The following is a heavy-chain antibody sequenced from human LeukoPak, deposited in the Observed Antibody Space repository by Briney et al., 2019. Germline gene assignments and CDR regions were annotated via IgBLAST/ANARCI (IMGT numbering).Heavy chain of an antibody. Sequence: GGSLRLSCAASGFTFSSYSMNWVRQAPGKGLEWVSYISSSSSTIYYADSVKGRFTISRDNAKNSLYLQMNSLRAGDTAVYYCRRERRDYTDYFDYWGQGTLVTVSS. V-gene: IGHV3-48*01. J-gene: IGHJ4*02. D-gene: IGHD4-11*01. CDR2: ISSSSSTI. CDR1: GFTFSSYS. CDR3: RRERRDYTDYFDY.